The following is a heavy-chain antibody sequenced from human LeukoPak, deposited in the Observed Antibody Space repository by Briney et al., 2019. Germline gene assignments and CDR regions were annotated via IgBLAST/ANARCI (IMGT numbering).Heavy chain of an antibody. Sequence: GGSLRLSCAASGFNFNTYSMNWVGQAPGKGLEWVSSISSSSSHIYYADSLKGRFTIARDNAKNSLYLQMNSLRAEDTAVYYCARSSSEAVDIWGQGTMVTVSS. CDR3: ARSSSEAVDI. CDR2: ISSSSSHI. J-gene: IGHJ3*02. V-gene: IGHV3-21*01. D-gene: IGHD6-13*01. CDR1: GFNFNTYS.